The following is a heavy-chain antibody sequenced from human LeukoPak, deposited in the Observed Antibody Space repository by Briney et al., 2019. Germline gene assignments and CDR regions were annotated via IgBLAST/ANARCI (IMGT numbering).Heavy chain of an antibody. V-gene: IGHV4-39*01. CDR3: ARHPTGYPNWFDS. CDR2: ISYVGTT. J-gene: IGHJ5*01. D-gene: IGHD3-9*01. Sequence: SETLSLTCTVSGGSLTTIPYNWGWIRQPPGKGPECLGTISYVGTTDYEPSLKSRVTMSIDTSKNQFSLNLNSATAADTAVYYCARHPTGYPNWFDSWGQGTMVIVSS. CDR1: GGSLTTIPYN.